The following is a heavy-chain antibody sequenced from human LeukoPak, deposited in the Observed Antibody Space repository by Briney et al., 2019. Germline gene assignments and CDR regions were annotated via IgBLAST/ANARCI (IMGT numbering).Heavy chain of an antibody. J-gene: IGHJ4*02. V-gene: IGHV3-9*01. Sequence: PGRSLRLSCAASGFTFDGYAMHWVRQAPGKGLEWVSGISWNSGSIGYADSVKGRFTISRDNAKNSLYLQMNSLRAEDTALYYCAKGSSYPSSGWYGGYYFDYWGQGTLVTVSS. CDR3: AKGSSYPSSGWYGGYYFDY. CDR1: GFTFDGYA. D-gene: IGHD6-19*01. CDR2: ISWNSGSI.